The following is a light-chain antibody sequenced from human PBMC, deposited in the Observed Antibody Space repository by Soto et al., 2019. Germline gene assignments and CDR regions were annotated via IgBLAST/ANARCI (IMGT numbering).Light chain of an antibody. CDR2: YAS. CDR3: QQFNSYPRT. J-gene: IGKJ1*01. CDR1: QGISSA. Sequence: AVQLTQSPSSLSVSVGDRVTITCRASQGISSALAWFQQKPGKAPELLIYYASSLENGVPSRFSGSGSGTDFALTISSLQPKDFATYYCQQFNSYPRTFGQGTKVEIK. V-gene: IGKV1-13*02.